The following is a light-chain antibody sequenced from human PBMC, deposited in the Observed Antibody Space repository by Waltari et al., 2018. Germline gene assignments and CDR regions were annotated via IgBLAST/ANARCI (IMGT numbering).Light chain of an antibody. CDR2: VNSDGSH. V-gene: IGLV4-69*01. CDR1: SGHINNV. CDR3: QTGGHGTWV. Sequence: QLVLTQSPSASASLGASVKLTCTLSSGHINNVIAWLQQRPEKGPRYLMKVNSDGSHNKGDGIPDRFSGSSSGAGRYLTIASLQSEDEADDFCQTGGHGTWVFGGGTKLTVL. J-gene: IGLJ3*02.